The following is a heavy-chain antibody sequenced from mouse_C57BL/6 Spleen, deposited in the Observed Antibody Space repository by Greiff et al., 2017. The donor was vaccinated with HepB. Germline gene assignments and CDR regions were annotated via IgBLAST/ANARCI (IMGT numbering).Heavy chain of an antibody. CDR1: GYTFTSYW. V-gene: IGHV1-64*01. CDR2: IHPNSGST. D-gene: IGHD1-1*01. J-gene: IGHJ4*01. Sequence: VQLQQPGAELVKPGASVKLSCKASGYTFTSYWMHWVKQRPGQGLEWIGMIHPNSGSTNYNEKFKSKATLTVDKSSSTAYMQLSSLTSEDSAVYYCAVTTVVAHYAMDYWGQGTSVTVSS. CDR3: AVTTVVAHYAMDY.